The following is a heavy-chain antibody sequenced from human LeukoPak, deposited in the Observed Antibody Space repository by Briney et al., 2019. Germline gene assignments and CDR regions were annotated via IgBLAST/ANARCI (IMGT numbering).Heavy chain of an antibody. V-gene: IGHV3-23*01. CDR2: ISGSGGRT. D-gene: IGHD1-7*01. J-gene: IGHJ4*02. Sequence: GGSLRLSCAASGFTFSSCALSWVRQAPGKGLEWVSGISGSGGRTYNADSVKGRFIISRDNSKNTLYLQMNSLRAEDTAVYYCAKGGQEELPTYFDSWGQGTLVTVSS. CDR1: GFTFSSCA. CDR3: AKGGQEELPTYFDS.